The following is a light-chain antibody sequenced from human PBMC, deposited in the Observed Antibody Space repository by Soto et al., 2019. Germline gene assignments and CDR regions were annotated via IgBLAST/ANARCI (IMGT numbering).Light chain of an antibody. V-gene: IGKV3-20*01. CDR2: GAS. Sequence: EIVLTQSPGTLSLSPGERATLSCRASQSVSSSYLAWYQQKPGQAPRLLIYGASSRATGIPDRFSGSGSGTDFTLTISRLEPEDLAVYYCHQYGISPPVTFGQGTRLEIK. CDR3: HQYGISPPVT. J-gene: IGKJ5*01. CDR1: QSVSSSY.